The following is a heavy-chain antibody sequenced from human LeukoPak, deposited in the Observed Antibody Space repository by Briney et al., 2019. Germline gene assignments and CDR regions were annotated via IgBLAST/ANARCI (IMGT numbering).Heavy chain of an antibody. CDR3: ARSDKAGPGRNPFDY. D-gene: IGHD3-9*01. Sequence: ASVNVSCKASGYTFTTYYMHWVRQAPGQGLEWLGIVNPGGGSTTYAEKFHGKVTITSDTSTSTVYMDLTSLRSEDTAVYYCARSDKAGPGRNPFDYWGQGTLVTVSS. CDR2: VNPGGGST. J-gene: IGHJ4*02. CDR1: GYTFTTYY. V-gene: IGHV1-46*01.